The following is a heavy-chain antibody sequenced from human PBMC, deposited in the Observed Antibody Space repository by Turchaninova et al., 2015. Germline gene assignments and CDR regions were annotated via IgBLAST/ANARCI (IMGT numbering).Heavy chain of an antibody. CDR3: ARPVNGDYVY. Sequence: EVPLVPSAAAVQQPGESLKLSGQGSGYTFRIYWIGWVRQMPGKGLEGIGFIYPGDSDTRYSPSFQGQVTISADKSISTAYLQWSSLKASDTAMYYCARPVNGDYVYWGQGTLVTVSS. CDR2: IYPGDSDT. D-gene: IGHD4-17*01. V-gene: IGHV5-51*01. CDR1: GYTFRIYW. J-gene: IGHJ4*02.